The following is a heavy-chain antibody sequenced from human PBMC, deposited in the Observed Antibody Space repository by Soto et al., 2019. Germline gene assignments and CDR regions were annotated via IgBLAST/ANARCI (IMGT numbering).Heavy chain of an antibody. D-gene: IGHD6-25*01. CDR2: INPNSGGT. V-gene: IGHV1-2*02. CDR3: ARGEQRLQWASLYSFSMDV. CDR1: GYTFTDYY. J-gene: IGHJ6*02. Sequence: QVQLVQSGAEVKKPGASVKISCKTSGYTFTDYYMHWVRQATGQGLEWMGWINPNSGGTHYAQKFQGRATMTRVTSISAAYMELSRLTSDDMAVYFCARGEQRLQWASLYSFSMDVWGQGTTVTVSS.